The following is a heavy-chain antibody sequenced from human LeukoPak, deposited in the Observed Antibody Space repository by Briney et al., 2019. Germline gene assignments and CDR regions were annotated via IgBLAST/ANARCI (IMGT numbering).Heavy chain of an antibody. D-gene: IGHD3-10*01. J-gene: IGHJ3*02. Sequence: GGSLRLSCAASGFTFSSYAMSWVRQAPGKGLEWVSGLGGSGGSTDYADSVKGRFTISRDNSKNTLYMQMNSLRAEDTAVYYCAKAYYGSGTPRRAFDIWGQGTMVTVSS. CDR3: AKAYYGSGTPRRAFDI. CDR2: LGGSGGST. V-gene: IGHV3-23*01. CDR1: GFTFSSYA.